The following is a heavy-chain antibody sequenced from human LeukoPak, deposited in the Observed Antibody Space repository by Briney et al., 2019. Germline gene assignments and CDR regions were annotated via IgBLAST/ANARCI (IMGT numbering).Heavy chain of an antibody. J-gene: IGHJ4*02. CDR3: ARGRRGAAALDY. CDR2: INHSGST. D-gene: IGHD6-13*01. Sequence: SETLSLTCAVYGGSFSGCYWSWIRQPPGKGLEWIGEINHSGSTNYNPSLKSRVTISVDTSKNQFSLKLSSVTAAETAVYYCARGRRGAAALDYWGQGTLVTVSS. V-gene: IGHV4-34*01. CDR1: GGSFSGCY.